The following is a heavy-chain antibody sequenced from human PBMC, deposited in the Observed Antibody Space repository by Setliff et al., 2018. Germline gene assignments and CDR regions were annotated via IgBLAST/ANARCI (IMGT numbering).Heavy chain of an antibody. CDR1: GYTFTAYY. Sequence: ASVKVSCKASGYTFTAYYIHWVRQAPGQGLEWMGWINPNAGNINYIQKFQGRVTMTRDTSISTAYMELSGLNSDDTAVYYCASEGHYYRSGAYYYDPPPLDGYWGQGTLVTVSS. V-gene: IGHV1-2*02. CDR2: INPNAGNI. J-gene: IGHJ4*02. D-gene: IGHD3-22*01. CDR3: ASEGHYYRSGAYYYDPPPLDGY.